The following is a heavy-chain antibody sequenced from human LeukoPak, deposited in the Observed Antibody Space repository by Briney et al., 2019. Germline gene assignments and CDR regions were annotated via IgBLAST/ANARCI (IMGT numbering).Heavy chain of an antibody. V-gene: IGHV3-7*01. J-gene: IGHJ4*02. CDR3: ARDSADNLD. Sequence: GGSLRLSCEASGFTFTTYSMTWVRQAPGKGLEWVANIKEDGSEKNYVDSVKGRFTISRDNAKNSLYLQMNSLRAEDTAVYYCARDSADNLDWGQGTLVTVSS. D-gene: IGHD3-9*01. CDR1: GFTFTTYS. CDR2: IKEDGSEK.